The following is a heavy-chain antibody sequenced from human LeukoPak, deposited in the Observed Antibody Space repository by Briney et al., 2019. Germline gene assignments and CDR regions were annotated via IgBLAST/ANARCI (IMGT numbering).Heavy chain of an antibody. J-gene: IGHJ4*02. Sequence: SETLSLTCAVYGGSFSGHHWSWIRQPPGKGLEWIGEINHRGGTNYNPSLKSRVTISVDTSKNQFSLKLSSVTAADTAVYYCASTSAMVYFDYWGQGTLVTVSS. D-gene: IGHD5-18*01. CDR2: INHRGGT. CDR1: GGSFSGHH. V-gene: IGHV4-34*01. CDR3: ASTSAMVYFDY.